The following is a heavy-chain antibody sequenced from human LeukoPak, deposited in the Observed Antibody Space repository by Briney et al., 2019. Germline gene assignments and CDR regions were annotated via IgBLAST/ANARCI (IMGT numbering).Heavy chain of an antibody. CDR1: GFTFSDYY. V-gene: IGHV3-11*01. J-gene: IGHJ6*02. CDR2: ISSSGSTI. D-gene: IGHD3-22*01. CDR3: ARDLAINMIVAQYTGGMNV. Sequence: GGSLRLSCAASGFTFSDYYMSWIRQAPGKGLEWVSYISSSGSTIYYADAVKGRFTISRDNAKNSLYLQMNSRRGEDTAVYYCARDLAINMIVAQYTGGMNVWGQGTTVTVSS.